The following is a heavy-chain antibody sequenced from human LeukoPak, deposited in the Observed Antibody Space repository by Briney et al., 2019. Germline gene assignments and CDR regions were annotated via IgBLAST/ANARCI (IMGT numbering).Heavy chain of an antibody. V-gene: IGHV1-46*01. CDR1: GYTFIAYY. Sequence: ASVKVSCKASGYTFIAYYMHWVRQAPGQGLEWMGIVNPTGGSTTYAQKFQGRVTMTRDTSTSTVHMELSSLRSEDTAVYYCARGPIYLPNYYYYMDVWGKGTTVTVSS. CDR2: VNPTGGST. D-gene: IGHD5/OR15-5a*01. J-gene: IGHJ6*03. CDR3: ARGPIYLPNYYYYMDV.